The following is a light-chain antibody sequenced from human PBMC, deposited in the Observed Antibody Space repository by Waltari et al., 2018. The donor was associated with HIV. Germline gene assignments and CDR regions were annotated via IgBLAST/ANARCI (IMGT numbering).Light chain of an antibody. Sequence: DIQMTQSPSSLPASVGDRVTITCRASQGIGNNLAWYQQRPGIAPRRLIYSASNLQNGVPSRFSGTGSGTDFTLTISSLEPEDFATYYCLQHHTYHHVFGQGTTVDSK. CDR2: SAS. J-gene: IGKJ2*01. V-gene: IGKV1-17*01. CDR1: QGIGNN. CDR3: LQHHTYHHV.